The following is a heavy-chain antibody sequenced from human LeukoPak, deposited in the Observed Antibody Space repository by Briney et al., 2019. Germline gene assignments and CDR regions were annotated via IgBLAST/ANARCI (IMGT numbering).Heavy chain of an antibody. V-gene: IGHV4-30-2*01. CDR1: GGSISSGGYS. Sequence: SETLSLTCAVSGGSISSGGYSWSWIRQPPGKGLEWIGYIYHSGSTHYNPSLKSRVTISVDWSKNQFSLKLSSVTAADTAVYYCASNPYGSGSYYTDYWGQGTLVTVSS. CDR2: IYHSGST. D-gene: IGHD3-10*01. CDR3: ASNPYGSGSYYTDY. J-gene: IGHJ4*02.